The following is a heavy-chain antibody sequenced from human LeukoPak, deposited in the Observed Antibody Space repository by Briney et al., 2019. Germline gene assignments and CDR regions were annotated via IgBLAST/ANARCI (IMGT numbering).Heavy chain of an antibody. V-gene: IGHV3-23*01. D-gene: IGHD2-2*01. CDR1: GFTFSSYA. Sequence: GGSLRLSCAASGFTFSSYAMSWARQAPGKGLEWVSAISGSGGSTYYADSVKGRFTISRDNSKNTLYLQMNSLRAEDTAVYYCAKDPGYCSSTSCPPYYYYGMDVWGQGTTVTVSS. J-gene: IGHJ6*02. CDR3: AKDPGYCSSTSCPPYYYYGMDV. CDR2: ISGSGGST.